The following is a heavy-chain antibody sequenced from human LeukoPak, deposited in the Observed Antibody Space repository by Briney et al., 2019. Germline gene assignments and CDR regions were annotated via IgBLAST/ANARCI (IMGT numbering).Heavy chain of an antibody. D-gene: IGHD6-13*01. J-gene: IGHJ6*03. CDR1: GGSFSGYY. CDR2: IYYSGST. V-gene: IGHV4-59*01. Sequence: PSETLSLTCAVYGGSFSGYYWSWIRQPPGKGLEWIGYIYYSGSTNYNPSLKSRVTISVDTSKNQFSLKLSSVTAADTAVYYCARGLGSSWTYYYYMDVWGKGTTVTISS. CDR3: ARGLGSSWTYYYYMDV.